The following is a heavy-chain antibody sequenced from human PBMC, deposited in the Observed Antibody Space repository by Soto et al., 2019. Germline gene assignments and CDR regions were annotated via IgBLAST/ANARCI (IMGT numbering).Heavy chain of an antibody. CDR2: IIPIFGTA. CDR3: ARDDGVVVVPAAIVNYGMDV. CDR1: GGTFSSYA. J-gene: IGHJ6*02. D-gene: IGHD2-2*01. V-gene: IGHV1-69*06. Sequence: SVKVSCKASGGTFSSYAISWVRQAPGQGLEWMGGIIPIFGTANYAQKFQGRVTITADKSTSTAYVELSSLRSEDTAVYYCARDDGVVVVPAAIVNYGMDVWGQGTTVTVSS.